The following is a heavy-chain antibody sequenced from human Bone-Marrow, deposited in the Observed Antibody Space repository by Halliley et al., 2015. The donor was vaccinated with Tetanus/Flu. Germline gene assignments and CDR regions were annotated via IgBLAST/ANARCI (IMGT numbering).Heavy chain of an antibody. CDR2: INSDGSRP. Sequence: SLRLSCAASGFTFSNSLMHWVRQAPGKGLMWVSRINSDGSRPIYADSVKGRFTISRDNARNTLYLQMNGLRAEDTAVYYCAKWEVPKHDPFAYWGQGILVAVSS. V-gene: IGHV3-74*01. CDR3: AKWEVPKHDPFAY. J-gene: IGHJ4*02. CDR1: GFTFSNSL. D-gene: IGHD1-26*01.